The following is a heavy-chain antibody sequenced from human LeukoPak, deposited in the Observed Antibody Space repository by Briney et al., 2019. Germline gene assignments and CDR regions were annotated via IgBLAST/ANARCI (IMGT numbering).Heavy chain of an antibody. Sequence: PGGSLRLSCAASGFTFSSYNINWVRQPPGKGLEWLSSISTGSNYIYYADSVRGRFTISRDNAINTLYLQMNSLRPDDTALYYCARVVKGGYDYWGQGTLVTVSS. D-gene: IGHD5-12*01. J-gene: IGHJ4*02. CDR1: GFTFSSYN. CDR3: ARVVKGGYDY. CDR2: ISTGSNYI. V-gene: IGHV3-21*01.